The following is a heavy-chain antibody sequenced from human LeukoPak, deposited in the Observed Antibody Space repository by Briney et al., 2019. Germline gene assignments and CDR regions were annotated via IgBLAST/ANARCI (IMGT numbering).Heavy chain of an antibody. D-gene: IGHD3-22*01. J-gene: IGHJ4*02. V-gene: IGHV3-23*01. CDR1: GFSFSSYA. Sequence: GGSRRLSCAASGFSFSSYAMSWVRQAPGKGLEWVSAISSSGSDTYHADSVKGRFTISRDKSKNTLYLQMNSLRAEDTAVYYCAKDDSSGYYPPYFDYWGQGTLVTVSS. CDR3: AKDDSSGYYPPYFDY. CDR2: ISSSGSDT.